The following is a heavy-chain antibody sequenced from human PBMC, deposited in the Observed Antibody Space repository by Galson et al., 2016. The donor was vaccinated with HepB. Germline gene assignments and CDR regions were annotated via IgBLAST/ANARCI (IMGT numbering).Heavy chain of an antibody. Sequence: SVKVSCKASGGILSRFAISWVRQAPGQGLEWMGGIIPIFGTTNYADKFRGRVTITADKSTNIAYMELSSLRSEDTAVYYCARGPQNYDLLTGYPDAFDIWGQGTMVTVSS. CDR2: IIPIFGTT. CDR1: GGILSRFA. J-gene: IGHJ3*02. CDR3: ARGPQNYDLLTGYPDAFDI. V-gene: IGHV1-69*06. D-gene: IGHD3-9*01.